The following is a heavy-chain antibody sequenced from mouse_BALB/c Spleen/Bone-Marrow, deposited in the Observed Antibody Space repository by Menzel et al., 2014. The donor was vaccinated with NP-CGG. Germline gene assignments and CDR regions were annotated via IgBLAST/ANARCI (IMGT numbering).Heavy chain of an antibody. D-gene: IGHD1-1*01. V-gene: IGHV14-3*02. CDR3: ARDYGRTAWFAY. Sequence: FNIKDTYMHWVKQRPEQGLEWIGRIDPANGNTKYDPKFQGKATITADTSSNTAYLQLSSLTSEDTAVYYCARDYGRTAWFAYWGQGTLVTVSA. CDR2: IDPANGNT. J-gene: IGHJ3*01. CDR1: FNIKDTY.